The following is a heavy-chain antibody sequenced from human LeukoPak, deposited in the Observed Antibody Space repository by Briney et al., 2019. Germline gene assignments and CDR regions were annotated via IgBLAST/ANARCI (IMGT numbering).Heavy chain of an antibody. Sequence: GGSLRLSCAASGFTFSSYAVSWVRHAPGKGLEWVSSISGRGDYTYYVDSVKGRFTISRDNSKNTLYLQMNSLRAEDTAVYYCAREYRRVTGKSPGIDYWGKGTLVTVSS. CDR2: ISGRGDYT. V-gene: IGHV3-23*01. CDR1: GFTFSSYA. J-gene: IGHJ4*02. D-gene: IGHD2-21*02. CDR3: AREYRRVTGKSPGIDY.